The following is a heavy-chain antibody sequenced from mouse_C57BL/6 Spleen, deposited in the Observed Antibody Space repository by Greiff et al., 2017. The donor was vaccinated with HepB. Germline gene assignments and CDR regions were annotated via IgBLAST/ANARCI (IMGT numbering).Heavy chain of an antibody. CDR3: ASRYSNDSMDY. Sequence: QVHVKQPGAELVKPGASVKMSCKASGYTFTSYWITWVKQRPGQGLEWIGDIYPGSGSTNYNEKFKSKATLTVDTSSSTAYMQLSSLTSEDSAVYYCASRYSNDSMDYWGQGTSVTVSS. CDR2: IYPGSGST. CDR1: GYTFTSYW. V-gene: IGHV1-55*01. D-gene: IGHD2-5*01. J-gene: IGHJ4*01.